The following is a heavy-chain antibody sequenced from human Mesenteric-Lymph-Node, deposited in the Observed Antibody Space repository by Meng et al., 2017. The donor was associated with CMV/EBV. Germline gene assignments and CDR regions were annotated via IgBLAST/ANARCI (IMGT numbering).Heavy chain of an antibody. Sequence: SLSIFTTSIMHWVRQAPGQRLEWMGWINAGDGATKYSQKFQGRVSMTRDTSATTAYMELSSLRSDDTAVYYCAREVLLWFGELGHWGQGTLVTVSS. CDR2: INAGDGAT. D-gene: IGHD3-10*01. CDR3: AREVLLWFGELGH. J-gene: IGHJ4*02. CDR1: LSIFTTSI. V-gene: IGHV1-3*01.